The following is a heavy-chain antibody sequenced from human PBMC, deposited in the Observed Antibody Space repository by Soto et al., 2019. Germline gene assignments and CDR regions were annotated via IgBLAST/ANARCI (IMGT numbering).Heavy chain of an antibody. D-gene: IGHD3-22*01. Sequence: ASVKVSCKASGYTFTSYGISWVRQAPGQGLEWMGWISAYNGNTNYAQKLQGRVTMTTDTSTSTAYMELSSLRSEDTAVYYCARASGYYDSSGYPPLYYFDYWGQGTLVTVSS. CDR1: GYTFTSYG. V-gene: IGHV1-18*01. J-gene: IGHJ4*02. CDR2: ISAYNGNT. CDR3: ARASGYYDSSGYPPLYYFDY.